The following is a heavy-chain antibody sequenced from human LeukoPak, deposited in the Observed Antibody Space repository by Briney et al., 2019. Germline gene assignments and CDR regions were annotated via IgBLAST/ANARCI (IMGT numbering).Heavy chain of an antibody. D-gene: IGHD1-26*01. CDR3: ARSERVGATASFDS. CDR1: GYIFTSYW. J-gene: IGHJ4*02. CDR2: IAPFDSDT. Sequence: GESLRISCKGSGYIFTSYWIAWVRQMPGKGLESMGIIAPFDSDTRYSPSFQGQVIISSDKSVNTAYLQWSSLQASDTAIYFCARSERVGATASFDSWGQGTLVTVSS. V-gene: IGHV5-51*01.